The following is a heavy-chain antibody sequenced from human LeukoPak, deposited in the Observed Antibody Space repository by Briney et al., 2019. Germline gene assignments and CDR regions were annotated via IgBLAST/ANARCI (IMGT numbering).Heavy chain of an antibody. CDR3: AGAERITIFGVVIRTDAFDI. CDR2: ISAYNGNT. Sequence: ASVKVSCKASGYTFTSHGISWVRQAPGQGLEWMGWISAYNGNTNYAQKLQGRVTMTTDTSTSTAYMELRSLRSDDTAVYYCAGAERITIFGVVIRTDAFDIWGQGTMVTVSS. D-gene: IGHD3-3*01. V-gene: IGHV1-18*01. CDR1: GYTFTSHG. J-gene: IGHJ3*02.